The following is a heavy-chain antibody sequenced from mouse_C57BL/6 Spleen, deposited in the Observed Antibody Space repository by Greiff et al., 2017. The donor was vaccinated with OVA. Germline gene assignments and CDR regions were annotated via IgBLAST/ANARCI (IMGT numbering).Heavy chain of an antibody. D-gene: IGHD1-1*01. J-gene: IGHJ1*03. CDR3: ARGDYDSINWYFDV. Sequence: QVQLQQPGAALVKPGASVKMSCKASGYTFTSYWITWVKQRPGQGLEWFGDIYPGSGSTNYNEKFKSKATLTVDTSSSTAYLQLSSLTADDSSVYYYARGDYDSINWYFDVWGTGTTVTVSS. V-gene: IGHV1-55*01. CDR1: GYTFTSYW. CDR2: IYPGSGST.